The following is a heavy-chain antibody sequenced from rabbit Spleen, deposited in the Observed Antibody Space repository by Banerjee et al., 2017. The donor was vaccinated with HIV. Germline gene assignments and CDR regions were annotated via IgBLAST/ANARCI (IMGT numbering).Heavy chain of an antibody. J-gene: IGHJ6*01. CDR1: GVSFSDKDV. CDR3: ARDTSSSFSSYGMDL. Sequence: EQLEESGGGLVKPEGSLTLTCKASGVSFSDKDVMCWVRQAPGKGLEWIACINAITGKAVYANWAKGRSTFSKTSSTTVTLQMTSLTAADTATYFCARDTSSSFSSYGMDLWGQGTLVTVS. CDR2: INAITGKA. V-gene: IGHV1S45*01. D-gene: IGHD1-1*01.